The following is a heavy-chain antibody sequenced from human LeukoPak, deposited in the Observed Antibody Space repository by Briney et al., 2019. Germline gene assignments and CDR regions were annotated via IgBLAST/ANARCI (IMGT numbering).Heavy chain of an antibody. CDR2: ISYDGSNK. J-gene: IGHJ4*02. V-gene: IGHV3-30*03. CDR3: AREVARVLDY. Sequence: GGSLRLSCAASGFTFSSYSMNWVRQAPGKGLEWVAVISYDGSNKYYADSVKGRFTISRDNSKNTLYLQMNSLRAEDTAVYYCAREVARVLDYWGQGTLVTVSS. CDR1: GFTFSSYS. D-gene: IGHD2-15*01.